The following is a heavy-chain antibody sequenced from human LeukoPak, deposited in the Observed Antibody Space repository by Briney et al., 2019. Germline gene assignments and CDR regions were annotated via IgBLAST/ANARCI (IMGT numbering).Heavy chain of an antibody. J-gene: IGHJ4*02. CDR3: ARNSGSQRNFDY. Sequence: GGSLRLSCAASGFTFSSYAMHWVRQAPGKGLEWVAVISYDGSNKYYADSVKGRFTISRDNSKNTLYLQMNSLRAEDTAVYYCARNSGSQRNFDYWGQGTLVTVSS. CDR1: GFTFSSYA. D-gene: IGHD1-26*01. V-gene: IGHV3-30-3*01. CDR2: ISYDGSNK.